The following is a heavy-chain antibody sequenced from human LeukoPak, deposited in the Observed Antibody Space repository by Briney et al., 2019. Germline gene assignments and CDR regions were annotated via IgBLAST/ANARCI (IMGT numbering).Heavy chain of an antibody. D-gene: IGHD6-19*01. J-gene: IGHJ4*02. CDR3: AKDHSPISGYSSGWYQPYYFDY. CDR2: ISSSSSYI. Sequence: GGSLRLSCAASGFTFSSYSMNWVRQAPGKGLEWVSSISSSSSYIYYADSVKGRFTISRDNAKNSLYLQMNSLRAEDTAVYYCAKDHSPISGYSSGWYQPYYFDYWGQGTLVTVSS. V-gene: IGHV3-21*01. CDR1: GFTFSSYS.